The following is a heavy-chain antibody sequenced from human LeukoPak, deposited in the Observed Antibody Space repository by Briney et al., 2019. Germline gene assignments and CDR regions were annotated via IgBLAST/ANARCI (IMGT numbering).Heavy chain of an antibody. Sequence: SETLSLTCVVYDESFSGYYWGWIRQPPGKGLEWIGEINHSGSTNYNPSLKSRVTMSVDTSKNRFSLKLSSVTAADTSVYFCARGVPSSSWSYFDSWGQGTLVTVSS. D-gene: IGHD6-13*01. CDR1: DESFSGYY. CDR2: INHSGST. CDR3: ARGVPSSSWSYFDS. J-gene: IGHJ4*02. V-gene: IGHV4-34*01.